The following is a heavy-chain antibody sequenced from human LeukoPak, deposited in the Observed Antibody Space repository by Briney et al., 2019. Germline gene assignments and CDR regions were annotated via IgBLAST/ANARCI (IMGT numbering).Heavy chain of an antibody. J-gene: IGHJ3*02. CDR3: ARDGLGGSGAFDI. Sequence: ASPKVSCKASGYTFTGYYIHWVRQAPGQGLEWMGWINPDSGGINYAQKFQGGVTMTRDTSISTAYMELSRLRSDDTAVYYCARDGLGGSGAFDIWGQGTMVTVSS. CDR1: GYTFTGYY. V-gene: IGHV1-2*02. D-gene: IGHD3-16*01. CDR2: INPDSGGI.